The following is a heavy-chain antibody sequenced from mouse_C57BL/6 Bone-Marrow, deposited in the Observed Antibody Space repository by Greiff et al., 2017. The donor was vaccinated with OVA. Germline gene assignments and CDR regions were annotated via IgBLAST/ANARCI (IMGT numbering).Heavy chain of an antibody. CDR1: GYSFTGYF. CDR2: INPYNGDT. J-gene: IGHJ4*01. V-gene: IGHV1-20*01. CDR3: ARSDYYGSSYVYYAMDY. D-gene: IGHD1-1*01. Sequence: EVQLVESGGGLVKPGDSVKISCKASGYSFTGYFMNWVMQSHGKSLEWIGRINPYNGDTFYNQKFKGKATLTVDKSSSTAHMELRSLTSEDSAVYYCARSDYYGSSYVYYAMDYWGQGTSVTVSS.